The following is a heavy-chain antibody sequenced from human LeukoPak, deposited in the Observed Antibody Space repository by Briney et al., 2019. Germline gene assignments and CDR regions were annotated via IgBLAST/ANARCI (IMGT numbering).Heavy chain of an antibody. CDR3: AKGGIAVAGTSYYYYMDV. J-gene: IGHJ6*03. Sequence: PGGSLRLSCAASGFTFSSYGMSWVRQAPAKGLEWVSAISGSGDYTYYADSVKGRFAISRDNSKNTLYLQMNSLRAEDTAVYYCAKGGIAVAGTSYYYYMDVWGKGTTVTISS. CDR1: GFTFSSYG. CDR2: ISGSGDYT. D-gene: IGHD6-19*01. V-gene: IGHV3-23*01.